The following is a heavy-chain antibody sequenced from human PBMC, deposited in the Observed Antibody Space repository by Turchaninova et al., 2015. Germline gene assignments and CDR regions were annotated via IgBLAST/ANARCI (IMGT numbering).Heavy chain of an antibody. V-gene: IGHV4-59*01. CDR1: GGDIISYY. Sequence: QVPLQESCPGRVTPSETLSLTGTVSGGDIISYYWSWIRQPPGKGLEWIGYIYYSGSTNYNPSLKSRVTISVDTSKNQFSLKLSSVTAADTAVYYCAREQWLVAFDYWGQGTLVTVSS. J-gene: IGHJ4*02. CDR3: AREQWLVAFDY. D-gene: IGHD6-19*01. CDR2: IYYSGST.